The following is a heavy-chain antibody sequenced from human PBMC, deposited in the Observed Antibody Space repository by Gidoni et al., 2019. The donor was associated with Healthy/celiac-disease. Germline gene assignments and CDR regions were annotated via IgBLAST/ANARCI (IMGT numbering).Heavy chain of an antibody. J-gene: IGHJ6*02. CDR2: IWDDGSNK. V-gene: IGHV3-33*01. CDR3: ARELLTRYYYYYYGRDV. Sequence: QVQLVESGGGVVQPGRSLRLSCAASGFPFSSSGMHWVRQVPGKGLEWVAVIWDDGSNKYYADSVKGRFTISRDNSKNTLYLQMNSLRAEDTAVYYCARELLTRYYYYYYGRDVWGQGTTVTVSS. CDR1: GFPFSSSG. D-gene: IGHD2-21*01.